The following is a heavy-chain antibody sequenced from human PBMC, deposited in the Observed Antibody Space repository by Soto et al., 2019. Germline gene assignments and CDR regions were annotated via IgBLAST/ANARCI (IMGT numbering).Heavy chain of an antibody. Sequence: GGSLRLSCAASGLTFSNYGMHWVRQAPGKGLEWVAVISYDGSNKYYADSVKGRFTISRDNSKNTLYLQMNSLKAEDTAVYYCAKDVGVGATGGFDYWGQGTLVTVSS. CDR3: AKDVGVGATGGFDY. CDR1: GLTFSNYG. J-gene: IGHJ4*02. D-gene: IGHD1-26*01. CDR2: ISYDGSNK. V-gene: IGHV3-30*18.